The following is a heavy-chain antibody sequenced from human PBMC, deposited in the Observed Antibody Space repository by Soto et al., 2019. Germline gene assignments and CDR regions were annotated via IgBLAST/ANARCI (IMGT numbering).Heavy chain of an antibody. CDR1: GGSISNDY. D-gene: IGHD4-17*01. V-gene: IGHV4-59*12. CDR2: IFYSGTT. J-gene: IGHJ3*01. Sequence: SETLSLTCTVSGGSISNDYWSWIRQPPGKGLEWIGYIFYSGTTNYNPSLKSRVTMSVDTSKSQFSLKLSSVTAADTAIYYCARVINDYGDAEAFDFWGQGTMVTVSS. CDR3: ARVINDYGDAEAFDF.